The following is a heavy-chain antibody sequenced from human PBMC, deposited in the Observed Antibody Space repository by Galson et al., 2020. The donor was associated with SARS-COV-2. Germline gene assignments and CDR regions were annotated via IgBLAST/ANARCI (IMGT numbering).Heavy chain of an antibody. J-gene: IGHJ3*01. Sequence: GGSLRLSCAASGFTLTNYVMGWVRQSPGKGLEWVAGITSALGAPYYAASVKGRFTISRDHVKNSLFLQMNSLRAEDTAVYYCTKDLGTWADAYDVWGLGTLVTVSS. D-gene: IGHD7-27*01. V-gene: IGHV3-23*01. CDR2: ITSALGAP. CDR1: GFTLTNYV. CDR3: TKDLGTWADAYDV.